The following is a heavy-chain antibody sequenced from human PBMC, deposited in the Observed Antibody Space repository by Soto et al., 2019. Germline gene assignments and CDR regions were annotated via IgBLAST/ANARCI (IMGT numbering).Heavy chain of an antibody. CDR3: ARDQRYFCSNYTCYYFDY. D-gene: IGHD2-15*01. CDR1: GFTLNKFA. V-gene: IGHV3-30-3*01. CDR2: TSSDGSTK. Sequence: QVQLVESGGGVVQPGRSLRLSCAASGFTLNKFAVHWVRQAPGKGLEWVAITSSDGSTKYADSVKGRFTISRDSPKNTLYLQMDSLRPEDTAVYYCARDQRYFCSNYTCYYFDYWGQGNLVTVSS. J-gene: IGHJ4*02.